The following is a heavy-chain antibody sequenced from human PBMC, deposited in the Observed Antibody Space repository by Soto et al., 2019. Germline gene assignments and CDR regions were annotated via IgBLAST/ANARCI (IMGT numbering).Heavy chain of an antibody. D-gene: IGHD3-22*01. CDR1: GFTFSSYA. CDR2: IRANGRNT. CDR3: SIDLSGLGWLGLGAPFDP. J-gene: IGHJ5*02. Sequence: EVHLLESGGNVVQPGGSLRLSCAASGFTFSSYAMNWVRQAPGKGLEWVSSIRANGRNTYYADSGKGRFTISRDRVKDSLDQQLVSLSVEDRAMYFCSIDLSGLGWLGLGAPFDPWGQGTLLTVSS. V-gene: IGHV3-23*01.